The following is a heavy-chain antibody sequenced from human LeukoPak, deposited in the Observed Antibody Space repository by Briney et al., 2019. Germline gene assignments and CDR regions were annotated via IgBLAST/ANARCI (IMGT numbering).Heavy chain of an antibody. CDR3: ARLVHSWFDP. Sequence: GGSLRLSCAASGFTFSSYGMHWVRQAPGKGLEWVAVISYDGSNKYYADSVKGRFTISRDNSKNTLYLQMNSLRAEDTAVYYCARLVHSWFDPWGQGTLVTVSS. V-gene: IGHV3-30*03. D-gene: IGHD6-13*01. J-gene: IGHJ5*02. CDR2: ISYDGSNK. CDR1: GFTFSSYG.